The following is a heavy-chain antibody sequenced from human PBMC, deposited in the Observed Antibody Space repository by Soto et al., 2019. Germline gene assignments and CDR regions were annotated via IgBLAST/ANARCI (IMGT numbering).Heavy chain of an antibody. D-gene: IGHD6-13*01. CDR3: ARARSSSWYVAFDY. CDR1: GGSFSGYY. V-gene: IGHV4-34*01. CDR2: INHSGST. Sequence: PSETLSLTCAFYGGSFSGYYWSWIRQPPGKGLEWIGEINHSGSTNYNPSLKSRVTISVDTSKNQFSLKLSSVTAADTAVYYCARARSSSWYVAFDYWGQGTLVTVSS. J-gene: IGHJ4*02.